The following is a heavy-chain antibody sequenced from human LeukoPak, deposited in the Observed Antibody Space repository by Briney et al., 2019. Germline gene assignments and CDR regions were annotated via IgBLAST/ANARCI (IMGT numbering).Heavy chain of an antibody. D-gene: IGHD3-16*02. Sequence: GGSLRLSCAASGFTFSSYGMHWVRQAPGKGLEWVAFIRYDGSNKYYADSVKGRFTISRDNSKNTLYPQMNSLRAEDTAVYYCAKDDLLAVIPLDYWGQGTLVTVSS. CDR3: AKDDLLAVIPLDY. J-gene: IGHJ4*02. CDR1: GFTFSSYG. CDR2: IRYDGSNK. V-gene: IGHV3-30*02.